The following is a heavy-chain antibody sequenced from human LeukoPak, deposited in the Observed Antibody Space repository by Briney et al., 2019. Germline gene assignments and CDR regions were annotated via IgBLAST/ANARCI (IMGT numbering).Heavy chain of an antibody. Sequence: GGSLRLSCAASGFTFSRYAMGWVRQAPGKGLGWVSLISGSTGSTYYADFVKGRFTISRDNSKNMLYLQMNSLRAEDTAIYYCAKRATGGATIPRWFDYWGEGTLVTVSS. CDR1: GFTFSRYA. V-gene: IGHV3-23*01. CDR2: ISGSTGST. D-gene: IGHD1-26*01. CDR3: AKRATGGATIPRWFDY. J-gene: IGHJ4*02.